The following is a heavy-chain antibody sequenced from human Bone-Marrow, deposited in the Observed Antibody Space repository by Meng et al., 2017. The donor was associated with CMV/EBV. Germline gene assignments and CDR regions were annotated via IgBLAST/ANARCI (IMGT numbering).Heavy chain of an antibody. CDR3: VRDFNWAFDF. CDR2: IGGSSNVK. CDR1: GFAFSSYS. D-gene: IGHD3-16*01. V-gene: IGHV3-48*04. J-gene: IGHJ4*02. Sequence: GESLKISWAGSGFAFSSYSMNWVRQAPWKGLEWVSYIGGSSNVKSYADSVKGRFTISRDNAKNSLYLQLNSLGVDDTAVYYCVRDFNWAFDFWGQGTPVTVSS.